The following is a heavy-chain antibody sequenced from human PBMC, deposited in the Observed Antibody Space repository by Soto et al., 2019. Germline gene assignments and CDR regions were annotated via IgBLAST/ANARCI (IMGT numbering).Heavy chain of an antibody. J-gene: IGHJ5*02. CDR2: MYYSRST. D-gene: IGHD5-12*01. CDR3: AREATTPSWFDP. CDR1: GGSVSSGGYY. Sequence: TLSLTCTVSGGSVSSGGYYWSWIRQPPGKGLEWIGHMYYSRSTNYNPSLKSRVTISVDTSKNQFSLWLSSVTTADTAVYYCAREATTPSWFDPWGQGALVTVSS. V-gene: IGHV4-61*08.